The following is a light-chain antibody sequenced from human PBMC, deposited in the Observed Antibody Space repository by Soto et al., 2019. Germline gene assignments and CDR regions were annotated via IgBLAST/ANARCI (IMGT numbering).Light chain of an antibody. CDR2: GAS. CDR3: HQYGSSPRT. Sequence: DIVFTQSPGTLSLSPVERATLSCTASQSVSSSYLAWYQQKPGEAPRLLIYGASSRASGMPDRFSSSGCGTDFTLTISRLEHEDYAVYYCHQYGSSPRTFGQGTKVDIK. V-gene: IGKV3-20*01. CDR1: QSVSSSY. J-gene: IGKJ1*01.